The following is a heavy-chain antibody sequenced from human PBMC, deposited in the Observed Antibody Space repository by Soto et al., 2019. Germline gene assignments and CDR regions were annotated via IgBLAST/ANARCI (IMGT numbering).Heavy chain of an antibody. D-gene: IGHD1-7*01. CDR1: GYTFTSYY. Sequence: QVQLVQSGAEVKKPGASVKVSCKASGYTFTSYYMHWVRQAPGQGLEWMGIINPSGGSTSYAQKFKGRVTMTMDTSTSPGYMELSSLRSEDAAGYYCARVNYLDVRVRGRGRRSPYYFDYWGQGTLVTVSS. CDR2: INPSGGST. V-gene: IGHV1-46*01. CDR3: ARVNYLDVRVRGRGRRSPYYFDY. J-gene: IGHJ4*02.